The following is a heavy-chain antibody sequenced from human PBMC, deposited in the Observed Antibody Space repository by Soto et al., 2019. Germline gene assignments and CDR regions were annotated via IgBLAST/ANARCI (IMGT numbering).Heavy chain of an antibody. CDR3: ARGYGGNSAAFDI. V-gene: IGHV3-33*01. J-gene: IGHJ3*02. D-gene: IGHD2-21*02. CDR1: GFTFSNFG. Sequence: QVQLMESGGGVVQPGGSLRLSCTVSGFTFSNFGMHWVRQAPGKGLEWVTVIWYDGSNKYYADSVKGRFTISRDNSKNTLYLQMTSLRGEDTAVYYCARGYGGNSAAFDIWGQGTMVTVSS. CDR2: IWYDGSNK.